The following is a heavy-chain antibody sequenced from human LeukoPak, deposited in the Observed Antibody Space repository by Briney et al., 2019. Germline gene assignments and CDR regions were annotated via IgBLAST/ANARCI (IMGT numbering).Heavy chain of an antibody. Sequence: GGSLRLSCAASGFTFSSYSMNWVRQAPGKGLEWVSYISSSSSTIYYADSVKGRFTISRDNAKNSLYLQMNSLRAEDTAVYYCARVGATDYWGQGTLVTVSS. CDR3: ARVGATDY. CDR1: GFTFSSYS. V-gene: IGHV3-48*04. CDR2: ISSSSSTI. D-gene: IGHD1-26*01. J-gene: IGHJ4*02.